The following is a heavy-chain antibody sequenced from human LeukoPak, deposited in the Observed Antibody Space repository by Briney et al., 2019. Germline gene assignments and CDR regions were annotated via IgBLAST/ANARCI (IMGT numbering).Heavy chain of an antibody. CDR2: FYTSGST. CDR1: GGSVSSGSYY. V-gene: IGHV4-61*02. J-gene: IGHJ4*02. CDR3: ARTAYCGGDCYYFDY. D-gene: IGHD2-21*02. Sequence: SETLSLTCTVSGGSVSSGSYYWSWIRQPAGKGLEWIGRFYTSGSTNYNPSLKSRVTISVDTSKNQFSLKLSSVTAADTAIYYCARTAYCGGDCYYFDYWGQGTLVTVSS.